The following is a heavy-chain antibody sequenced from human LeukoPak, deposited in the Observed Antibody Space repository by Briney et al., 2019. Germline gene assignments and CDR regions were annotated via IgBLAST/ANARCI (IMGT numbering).Heavy chain of an antibody. CDR2: ISSSSSYI. J-gene: IGHJ4*02. CDR3: ASATVTRINYFDY. D-gene: IGHD4-17*01. CDR1: GFTFSSYS. V-gene: IGHV3-21*01. Sequence: SGGSLRLSCAASGFTFSSYSMNWARQAPGKGLEWVSSISSSSSYIYYADSVKGRFTISRDNAKNSLYLQMNSLRAEDTAVYYCASATVTRINYFDYWGQGTLVTVSS.